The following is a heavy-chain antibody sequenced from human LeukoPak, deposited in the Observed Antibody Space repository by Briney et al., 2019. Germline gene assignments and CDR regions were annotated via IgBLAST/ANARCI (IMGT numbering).Heavy chain of an antibody. CDR1: GFTFSSFR. Sequence: GGSLRLSRSASGFTFSSFRMDWVRQAPGKGLEGVAVIWYDGTNEYYADSVRGRFTISRDNSKDTLYLQMNSLRAEDTAIYYCARVASGSYNPDYWGQGTLVSVSS. CDR2: IWYDGTNE. D-gene: IGHD3-10*01. V-gene: IGHV3-33*01. J-gene: IGHJ4*02. CDR3: ARVASGSYNPDY.